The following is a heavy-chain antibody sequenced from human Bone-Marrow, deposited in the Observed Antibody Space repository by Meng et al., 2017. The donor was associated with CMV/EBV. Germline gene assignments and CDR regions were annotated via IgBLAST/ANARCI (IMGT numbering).Heavy chain of an antibody. V-gene: IGHV3-23*01. J-gene: IGHJ3*02. CDR1: GFTFRSYA. CDR3: AKGDFIAVAAKGAFDI. Sequence: GESLKISCAASGFTFRSYAMSWVRQAPGKGLEWVSAISGSGGSTYYADSVKGRFTISRDNSKNSLYLQMNSLRTEDTALYYCAKGDFIAVAAKGAFDIWGQGTMVTVSS. CDR2: ISGSGGST. D-gene: IGHD6-19*01.